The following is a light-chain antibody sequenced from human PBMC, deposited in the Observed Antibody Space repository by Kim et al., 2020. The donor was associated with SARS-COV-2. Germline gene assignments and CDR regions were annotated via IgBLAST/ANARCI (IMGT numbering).Light chain of an antibody. CDR2: GRN. CDR1: SLRNYD. V-gene: IGLV3-19*01. J-gene: IGLJ3*02. CDR3: NSRDNSGDHVV. Sequence: AMVQTVRITCQGDSLRNYDASWYQQQPGQAPILVFYGRNHRPSGIPDRFSGSSSGNTASLTVTGAQAVDEADYYCNSRDNSGDHVVFGGGTQLTVL.